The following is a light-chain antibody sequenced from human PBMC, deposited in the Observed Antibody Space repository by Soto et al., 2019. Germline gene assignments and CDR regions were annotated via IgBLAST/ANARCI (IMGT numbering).Light chain of an antibody. J-gene: IGKJ1*01. Sequence: DIQMTQSPSSLSASVGDRVTITCRASQSISSYLNWYQQKPGKAPNLLVYKASSLETGVPSRFSGSGSGTDFTLTINSLQPEDFATYYCQQYNSQWTFGPGTKVDIK. CDR2: KAS. V-gene: IGKV1-5*03. CDR1: QSISSY. CDR3: QQYNSQWT.